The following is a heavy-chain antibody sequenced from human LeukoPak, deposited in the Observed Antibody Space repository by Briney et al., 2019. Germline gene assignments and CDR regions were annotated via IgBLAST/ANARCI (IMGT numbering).Heavy chain of an antibody. CDR2: ISSSSSTI. J-gene: IGHJ4*02. Sequence: GGSLRLSCAASGFTFSSYSMNWVRQAPGKGLEWVSYISSSSSTIYYADSVKGRFTISRDNAKNSLYLQMNSLRAEDTAVYYCAGVPYSGSYVIWGQGTLVTVSS. D-gene: IGHD1-26*01. V-gene: IGHV3-48*01. CDR1: GFTFSSYS. CDR3: AGVPYSGSYVI.